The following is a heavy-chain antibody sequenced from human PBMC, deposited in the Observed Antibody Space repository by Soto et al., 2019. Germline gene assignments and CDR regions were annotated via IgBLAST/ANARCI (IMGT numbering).Heavy chain of an antibody. CDR1: GYTFTSYG. J-gene: IGHJ4*02. V-gene: IGHV1-18*01. Sequence: QVQLVQSGAEVKKPGASVKVSCKASGYTFTSYGISWVRQAPGQGLEWMGWISAYNGNTNYAQKLQGRVTMTTDTPTSEAYMELRSLRTDDTAVYYCAREPWEVGAKVPAFFYYWGQGTLVTVSS. CDR2: ISAYNGNT. D-gene: IGHD1-26*01. CDR3: AREPWEVGAKVPAFFYY.